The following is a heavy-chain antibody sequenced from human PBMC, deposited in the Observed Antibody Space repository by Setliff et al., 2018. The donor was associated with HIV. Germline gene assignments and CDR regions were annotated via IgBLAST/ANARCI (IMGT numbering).Heavy chain of an antibody. CDR3: ARYALAVPGYHNAFDI. CDR1: GYSFTSYW. J-gene: IGHJ3*02. Sequence: GESLKISCKGSGYSFTSYWIGWVRQMSGKGLEWMGIIYPGDSDTRYSPSFQGQVIISADKSISTAYLQWSSLKASDSAMYYCARYALAVPGYHNAFDIWGQGTMVTVSS. D-gene: IGHD6-19*01. V-gene: IGHV5-51*01. CDR2: IYPGDSDT.